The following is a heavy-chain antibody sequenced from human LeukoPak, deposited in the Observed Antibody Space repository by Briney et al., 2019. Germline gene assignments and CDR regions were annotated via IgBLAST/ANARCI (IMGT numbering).Heavy chain of an antibody. J-gene: IGHJ4*02. CDR3: AVHRYSGSYDEDY. CDR2: IIPILGIA. Sequence: GASVTVSCKASGGTFSSYAISWVRQAPGQGLEWMGRIIPILGIANYAQKFQGRVTITADKSTSTAYMELSSLRSEDTAVYYCAVHRYSGSYDEDYWGQGTLVTVSS. CDR1: GGTFSSYA. D-gene: IGHD1-26*01. V-gene: IGHV1-69*04.